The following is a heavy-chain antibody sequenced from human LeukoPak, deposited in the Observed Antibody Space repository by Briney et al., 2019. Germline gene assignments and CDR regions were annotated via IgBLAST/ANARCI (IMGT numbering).Heavy chain of an antibody. D-gene: IGHD3-16*02. CDR1: GYSISSGYY. V-gene: IGHV4-38-2*02. CDR2: IYHSGST. J-gene: IGHJ4*02. CDR3: ARPPHDYVWGTFRRSLYYCDY. Sequence: PSETLSLTCTVSGYSISSGYYWGWIRQPPGKGLGWIGSIYHSGSTYYNPSLKSRVTISVDTSKNQFSLKLSSVTAADTAVYYCARPPHDYVWGTFRRSLYYCDYWGQGTLVTVSS.